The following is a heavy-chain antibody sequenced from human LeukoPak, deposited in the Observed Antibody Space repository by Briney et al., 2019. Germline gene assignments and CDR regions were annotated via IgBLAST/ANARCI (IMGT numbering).Heavy chain of an antibody. Sequence: SETLSLTCTVSGGSISSGGYYWSWIRQHPGKGLEWIGYIYYSGSTYYNPSLKSRVTISVDTSKNQFSLKLSSVTAADTAVYYCAVTMVRGVIIGWGQGTRVTVSS. CDR3: AVTMVRGVIIG. CDR2: IYYSGST. CDR1: GGSISSGGYY. D-gene: IGHD3-10*01. J-gene: IGHJ4*02. V-gene: IGHV4-31*03.